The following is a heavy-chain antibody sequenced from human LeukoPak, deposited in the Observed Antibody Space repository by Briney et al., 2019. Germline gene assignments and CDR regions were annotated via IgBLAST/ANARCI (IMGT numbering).Heavy chain of an antibody. D-gene: IGHD3-22*01. CDR3: ARRSYYDSSGYYGFDY. V-gene: IGHV1-18*01. CDR1: GYTFTSYG. Sequence: ASVKVSCKASGYTFTSYGISWVRQAPGQGLEWMGWISAYNGNTNYAQKLQGRVTMTTDTSTSTAYMELRSLRSDDTAVYYCARRSYYDSSGYYGFDYWGQGTLVTVSS. J-gene: IGHJ4*02. CDR2: ISAYNGNT.